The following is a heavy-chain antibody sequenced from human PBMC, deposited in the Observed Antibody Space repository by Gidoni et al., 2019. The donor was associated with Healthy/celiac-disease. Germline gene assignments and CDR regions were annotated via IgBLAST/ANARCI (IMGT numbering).Heavy chain of an antibody. CDR1: GGTFSSYA. Sequence: QVQLVQSGAEVKKPGSSVKVSCKASGGTFSSYAISWVRKAPGKGLEWMGGIIPIFGTANYAQKFQGRVTITADESTSTAYMELSSLRSEDTAVYYCARERSDYDFWSGYYGARYGMDVWGQGTTVTVSS. CDR3: ARERSDYDFWSGYYGARYGMDV. D-gene: IGHD3-3*01. V-gene: IGHV1-69*01. J-gene: IGHJ6*02. CDR2: IIPIFGTA.